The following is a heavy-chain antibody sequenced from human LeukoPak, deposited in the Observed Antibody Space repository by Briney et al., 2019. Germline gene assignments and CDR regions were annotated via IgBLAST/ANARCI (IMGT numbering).Heavy chain of an antibody. V-gene: IGHV1-18*01. D-gene: IGHD3-10*01. CDR1: GYIFTSYG. J-gene: IGHJ4*02. CDR2: ISAYNGNT. Sequence: GASVKVSCTASGYIFTSYGISWVQQAPGQGLEWMGWISAYNGNTNYAQKLQGRVTMTTDTSTSTAYMELRSLRSDDTAVYYCARDLNVRGVIGYWGQGTLVTVSS. CDR3: ARDLNVRGVIGY.